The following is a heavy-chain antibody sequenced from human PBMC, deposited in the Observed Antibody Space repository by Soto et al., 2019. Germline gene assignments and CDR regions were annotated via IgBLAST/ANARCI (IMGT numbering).Heavy chain of an antibody. J-gene: IGHJ6*02. CDR1: GATFSSYT. Sequence: SVKVSCKAPGATFSSYTISWVRQAPGQGHEWMGRIIPNLGIANYAQKFQGRVTMTADTSTSTACMELMSLRSVDSAVYYCSRHLEAFWRGHYLRSCGLDVWGQGTKVTVS. CDR3: SRHLEAFWRGHYLRSCGLDV. D-gene: IGHD3-3*01. CDR2: IIPNLGIA. V-gene: IGHV1-69*02.